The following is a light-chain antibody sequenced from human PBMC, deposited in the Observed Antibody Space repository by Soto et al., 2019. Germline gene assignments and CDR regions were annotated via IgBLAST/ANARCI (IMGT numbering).Light chain of an antibody. J-gene: IGLJ3*02. Sequence: QSALTQPRSVSGSPGQSVTISCTGTSSDVGGYNYVSWYQQHPGKAPKLVIYDVSKRPSGVPDRFSVSKSGNTASLIISGLQAEDEADYYCCSYAGSFWVFGGGTKLTVL. CDR1: SSDVGGYNY. V-gene: IGLV2-11*01. CDR2: DVS. CDR3: CSYAGSFWV.